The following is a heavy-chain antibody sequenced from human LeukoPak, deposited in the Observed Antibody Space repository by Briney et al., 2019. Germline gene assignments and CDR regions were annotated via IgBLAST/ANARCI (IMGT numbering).Heavy chain of an antibody. J-gene: IGHJ4*02. V-gene: IGHV4-34*01. Sequence: SETLSLTCAVYGGSFSGYYWSWIRQPPGKGLEWIGEINHSGSTNYNPSLKSRVTISADTSKNQFSLKLSSVTAADTAVYYCARGKGELPVYWGQGTLVTVSS. CDR1: GGSFSGYY. CDR3: ARGKGELPVY. D-gene: IGHD1-26*01. CDR2: INHSGST.